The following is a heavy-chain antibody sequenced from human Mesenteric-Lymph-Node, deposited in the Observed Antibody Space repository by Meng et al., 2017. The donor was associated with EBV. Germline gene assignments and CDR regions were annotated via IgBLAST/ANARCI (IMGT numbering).Heavy chain of an antibody. Sequence: QVQLVESGGGVVQAGRSLRLLRAASGFTFSIYGMHWVRQAPGKGLEWVAVIWDDGSNKYYADSVKGRFTASRDNSKNTLYLQMNSLRAEDTAVYYCAREPEDWGIGAPLDSWGQGTLVTVSS. D-gene: IGHD6-13*01. J-gene: IGHJ4*02. CDR2: IWDDGSNK. V-gene: IGHV3-33*01. CDR1: GFTFSIYG. CDR3: AREPEDWGIGAPLDS.